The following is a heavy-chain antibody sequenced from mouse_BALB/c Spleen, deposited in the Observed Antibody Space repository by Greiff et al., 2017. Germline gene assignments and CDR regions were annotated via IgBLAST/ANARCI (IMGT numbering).Heavy chain of an antibody. V-gene: IGHV1S81*02. D-gene: IGHD2-3*01. CDR3: TRGYGYYLYFDY. J-gene: IGHJ2*01. CDR2: INPSNGGT. Sequence: VQLQQSGAELVKPGASVKLSCKASGYTFTSYYMYWVKQRPGQGLEWIGEINPSNGGTNFNEKFKSKATLTVDKSSSTAYMQLSSLTSEDSAVYYCTRGYGYYLYFDYWGQGTTLTVSS. CDR1: GYTFTSYY.